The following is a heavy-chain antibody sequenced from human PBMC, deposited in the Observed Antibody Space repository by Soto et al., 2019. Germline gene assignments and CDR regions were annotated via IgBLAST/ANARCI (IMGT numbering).Heavy chain of an antibody. D-gene: IGHD3-16*01. J-gene: IGHJ4*02. Sequence: VQLVESGVGLIQAGGSLRLSCAVSGFTVSNNFMMWVRQAPGKGLEWVSLIYSGGSISYADSVKGRFTISRDGSMNMLYLKMNSLTAEDTGVYYCARDGNGQRGSPHWGQGTLVTVSS. CDR1: GFTVSNNF. CDR2: IYSGGSI. CDR3: ARDGNGQRGSPH. V-gene: IGHV3-53*02.